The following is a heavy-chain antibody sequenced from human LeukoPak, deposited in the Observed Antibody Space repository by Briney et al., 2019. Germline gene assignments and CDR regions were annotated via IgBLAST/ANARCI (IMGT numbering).Heavy chain of an antibody. Sequence: GGSLRLSCAASGFTFSDYYMSWIRQAPGKGLEWVANIKQDGSEKYYVDSVKGRFTISRDNAKNSLYLQMYSLRAEDTAVYYCARGSGDTAMVSHMDVWGKGTTVTVSS. J-gene: IGHJ6*03. CDR3: ARGSGDTAMVSHMDV. CDR2: IKQDGSEK. CDR1: GFTFSDYY. D-gene: IGHD5-18*01. V-gene: IGHV3-7*01.